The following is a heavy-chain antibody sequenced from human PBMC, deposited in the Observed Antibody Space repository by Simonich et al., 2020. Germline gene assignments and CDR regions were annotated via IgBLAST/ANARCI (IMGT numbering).Heavy chain of an antibody. Sequence: EVQLVESGGGLVKPGGSLRLSCAASGFTFSSYSMNWVRQAPGKGLEWASSIRSSSSYIYYADSVKGLFTISRDNAKNSLYLQMNSLRAEDTAVYYCARDAAGDYWGQGTLVTVSS. V-gene: IGHV3-21*01. CDR3: ARDAAGDY. CDR1: GFTFSSYS. J-gene: IGHJ4*02. D-gene: IGHD6-13*01. CDR2: IRSSSSYI.